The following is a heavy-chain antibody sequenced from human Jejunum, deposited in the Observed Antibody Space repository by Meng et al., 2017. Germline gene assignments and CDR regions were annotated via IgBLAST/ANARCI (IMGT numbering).Heavy chain of an antibody. CDR2: IYHTGST. J-gene: IGHJ4*02. D-gene: IGHD1-26*01. CDR1: GGSISSDAYT. Sequence: QLQLHEFGSGLVKPSQTPSLTCAVSGGSISSDAYTWSWIRQPPGKGLEWIGYIYHTGSTYYNPSLKSRVTISVDRSKNQFSLNLSSVTAADTAVYYCARMDSAFHYFDYWGQGTLVTVSS. CDR3: ARMDSAFHYFDY. V-gene: IGHV4-30-2*01.